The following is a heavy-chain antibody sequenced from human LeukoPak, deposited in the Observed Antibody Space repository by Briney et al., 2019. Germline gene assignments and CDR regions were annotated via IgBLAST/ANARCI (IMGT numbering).Heavy chain of an antibody. Sequence: PGGSLRLSCAASGFTISSNYMSWVRQAPGKGLEWVSVIYSGGSTYYADSVKGRFTISRDNSKNTLYLQMNSLRAEDTAVYYCARCDYGDYNWYFDLWGRGTLVTVSS. V-gene: IGHV3-53*01. D-gene: IGHD4-17*01. J-gene: IGHJ2*01. CDR2: IYSGGST. CDR1: GFTISSNY. CDR3: ARCDYGDYNWYFDL.